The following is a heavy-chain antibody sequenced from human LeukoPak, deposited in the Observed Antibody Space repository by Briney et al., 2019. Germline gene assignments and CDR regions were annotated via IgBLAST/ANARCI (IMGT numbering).Heavy chain of an antibody. CDR3: ARGRPHGNDY. Sequence: GGSLRLSCAASGFTFSNYDMSWVRRAPGKGLVWVSRIASDGSSTTYADSVKGRFSVSRDNAKNTLYLQMNSLRVEDTAVYYCARGRPHGNDYWGQGTLVTVSS. CDR1: GFTFSNYD. D-gene: IGHD4-23*01. J-gene: IGHJ4*02. CDR2: IASDGSST. V-gene: IGHV3-74*01.